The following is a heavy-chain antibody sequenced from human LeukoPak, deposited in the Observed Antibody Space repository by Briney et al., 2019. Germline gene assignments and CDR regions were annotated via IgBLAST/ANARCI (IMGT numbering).Heavy chain of an antibody. CDR1: GGSISSSSYY. CDR3: ARHVDYYDSSGYYTADY. Sequence: PSETLSLTCTASGGSISSSSYYWGWIRQPPGKGLEWIGSIYYSGSTYYNPSLKSRVTISVDTSKNQFSLKLSSVTAADTAVYYCARHVDYYDSSGYYTADYWGQGTLVTVSS. V-gene: IGHV4-39*01. CDR2: IYYSGST. J-gene: IGHJ4*02. D-gene: IGHD3-22*01.